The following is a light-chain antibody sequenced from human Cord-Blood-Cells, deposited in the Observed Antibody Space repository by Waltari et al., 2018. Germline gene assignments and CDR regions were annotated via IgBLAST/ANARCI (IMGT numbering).Light chain of an antibody. Sequence: DIQMTPSPSSLSASVGDRVTLTCQASQDISNYLNWYQQKPGKAPKLLIYDASNLATWVPSRFSGSGSVTDVTFTISSLQPEDIATYYCQQYDNLPVTFGQGTRLEIK. CDR2: DAS. V-gene: IGKV1-33*01. J-gene: IGKJ5*01. CDR1: QDISNY. CDR3: QQYDNLPVT.